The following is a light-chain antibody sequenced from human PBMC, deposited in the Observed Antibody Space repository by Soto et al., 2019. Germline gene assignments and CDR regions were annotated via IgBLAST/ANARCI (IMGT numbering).Light chain of an antibody. J-gene: IGKJ1*01. Sequence: EIVLTQSPATLSLSPGDRATLSCRASPSVSNDFAWYQQKPGQAPRLLIHDTSKRATGIPARFSGSGSGTDFTLTISSLEPEDFAVYYCQQRADWPLTFGQGTRVDIK. CDR1: PSVSND. V-gene: IGKV3-11*01. CDR3: QQRADWPLT. CDR2: DTS.